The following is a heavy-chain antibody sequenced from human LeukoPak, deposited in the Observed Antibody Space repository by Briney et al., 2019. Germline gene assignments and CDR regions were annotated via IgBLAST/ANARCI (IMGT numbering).Heavy chain of an antibody. V-gene: IGHV3-21*01. Sequence: RAGGSLRLSCAASGFTFSSYSMNWVRQAPGKGPEWVSSISSSSSYIYYADSVKGRFTISRDNAKNSLYLQMNSLRAEDTAVYYCAKGSGSYPNYFDYWGQGTLVTVSS. D-gene: IGHD1-26*01. J-gene: IGHJ4*02. CDR3: AKGSGSYPNYFDY. CDR1: GFTFSSYS. CDR2: ISSSSSYI.